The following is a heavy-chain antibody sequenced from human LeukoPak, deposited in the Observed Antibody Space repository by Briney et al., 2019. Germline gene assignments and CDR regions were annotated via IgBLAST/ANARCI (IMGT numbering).Heavy chain of an antibody. D-gene: IGHD2-2*01. CDR2: IYSGGST. J-gene: IGHJ4*02. Sequence: GGSLRLSCAASGFTVSSNYMSWVRQAPGKGLEWVSVIYSGGSTYYADSVKGRFTISRDNSKNTLYLQMNSLRAEDTAVYYCARSYQLLKPPFDYWGQGTLVTVSS. CDR1: GFTVSSNY. V-gene: IGHV3-53*01. CDR3: ARSYQLLKPPFDY.